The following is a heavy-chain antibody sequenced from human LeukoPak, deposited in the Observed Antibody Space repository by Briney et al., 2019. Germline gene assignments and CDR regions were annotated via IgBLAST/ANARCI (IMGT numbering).Heavy chain of an antibody. V-gene: IGHV3-66*01. D-gene: IGHD1-1*01. CDR2: IYSGGDT. J-gene: IGHJ4*02. CDR1: GFTFSGNY. Sequence: PGGSLRLSCAASGFTFSGNYMSWVRQAPGKGLEWVSVIYSGGDTYHADSVKGRFTISRDNSKNTLYLQMNSLRAEDTAVYYCAREWGTYWGQGTLVTVSS. CDR3: AREWGTY.